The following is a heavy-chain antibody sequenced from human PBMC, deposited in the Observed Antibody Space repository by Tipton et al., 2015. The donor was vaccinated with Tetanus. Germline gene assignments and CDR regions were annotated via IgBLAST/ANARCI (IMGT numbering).Heavy chain of an antibody. D-gene: IGHD3-16*01. CDR3: AGVTAQRTELCFEH. CDR1: GDSVSGYY. Sequence: TLSLTCTVSGDSVSGYYWSWIRQPPGKGLEWVGYVYYTGDTNYNPSLKSRVTISMDRSEIQISLKMTSVTAADTAVYYCAGVTAQRTELCFEHWGQGTQVTVSS. J-gene: IGHJ1*01. V-gene: IGHV4-59*02. CDR2: VYYTGDT.